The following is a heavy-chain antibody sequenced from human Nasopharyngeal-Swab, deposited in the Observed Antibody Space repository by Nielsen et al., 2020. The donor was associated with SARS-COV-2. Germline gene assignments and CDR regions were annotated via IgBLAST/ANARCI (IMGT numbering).Heavy chain of an antibody. J-gene: IGHJ4*02. V-gene: IGHV4-39*01. CDR3: VSAPGWYYDY. D-gene: IGHD6-19*01. CDR2: IYYNGNT. Sequence: SETLSLTCTVSGDSIAYSTFYWGWIRQPPGKGLEWFGNIYYNGNTYQNPSLKSRLTISVDKSKNQFSLQLSSVTAADTAVYYCVSAPGWYYDYWGQGTQVTVSS. CDR1: GDSIAYSTFY.